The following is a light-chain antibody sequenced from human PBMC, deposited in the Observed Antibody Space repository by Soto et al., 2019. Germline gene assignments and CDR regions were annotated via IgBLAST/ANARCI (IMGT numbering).Light chain of an antibody. J-gene: IGKJ1*01. Sequence: AIQMTQSPSSLSASVGDRVTITCRASQGIRNDLGWYQQKPGKAPKLLIYAASSLESGVPSRFSGSGSGTDFTLTITSLQAEDFATYYCLQDYNFPWTFGQGTKVDIK. V-gene: IGKV1-6*01. CDR1: QGIRND. CDR2: AAS. CDR3: LQDYNFPWT.